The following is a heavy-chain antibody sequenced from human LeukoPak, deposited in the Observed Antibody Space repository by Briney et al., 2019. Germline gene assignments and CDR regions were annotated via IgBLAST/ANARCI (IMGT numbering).Heavy chain of an antibody. J-gene: IGHJ4*02. CDR3: AIQDSGDGYLY. V-gene: IGHV5-51*01. CDR1: GYSFTSHW. Sequence: GESLKISCKASGYSFTSHWIGWVRQRPGKGLEWMGIIYPGDSDTKYSPSFQGQVTISADKSISTAHLQWSSLKASDAAMYYCAIQDSGDGYLYWGQGTLVTVSS. D-gene: IGHD5-24*01. CDR2: IYPGDSDT.